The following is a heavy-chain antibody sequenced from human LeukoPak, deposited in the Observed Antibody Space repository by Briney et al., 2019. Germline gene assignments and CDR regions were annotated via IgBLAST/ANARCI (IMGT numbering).Heavy chain of an antibody. V-gene: IGHV3-53*01. J-gene: IGHJ4*02. CDR1: GFTVSSNY. Sequence: GGSLRLSCAASGFTVSSNYMSWVRQAPGKGLEWVSIISDSVRGRFTISRDNSRDTLYLQMNSPRAEDTAVYYCASVADYYDSSGYSHFDYWGQGTLVTVSS. D-gene: IGHD3-22*01. CDR3: ASVADYYDSSGYSHFDY. CDR2: IS.